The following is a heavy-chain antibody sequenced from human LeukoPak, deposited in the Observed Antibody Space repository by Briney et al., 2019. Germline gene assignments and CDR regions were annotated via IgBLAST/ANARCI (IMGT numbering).Heavy chain of an antibody. CDR1: GFTFSSYG. D-gene: IGHD2-2*01. CDR2: IWYDGSNK. CDR3: ARDSSDIVVVPAANGGHLNGATVTTNLDY. J-gene: IGHJ4*02. V-gene: IGHV3-33*01. Sequence: PGRSLRLSCAASGFTFSSYGMHWVRQAPGKGLEWVAVIWYDGSNKYYADSVKGRFTISRDNSKNTLYLQMNSLRAEDTAVYYCARDSSDIVVVPAANGGHLNGATVTTNLDYWGQGTLVTVSS.